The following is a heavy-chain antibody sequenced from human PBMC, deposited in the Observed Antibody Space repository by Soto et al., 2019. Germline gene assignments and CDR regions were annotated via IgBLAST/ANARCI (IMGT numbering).Heavy chain of an antibody. CDR2: ITGSSGRA. CDR3: AKGHGDYVGNYLHY. V-gene: IGHV3-23*01. CDR1: GFTFSRYG. J-gene: IGHJ4*02. D-gene: IGHD4-17*01. Sequence: EVHLLESGGGLVQPGGSVRLSCVASGFTFSRYGMSWVRLVPGKGLEWVSSITGSSGRADYADSVRGQFTVSRDNSNNTLYLQMNNLRAEDTALYYCAKGHGDYVGNYLHYWGQGTLVTVSS.